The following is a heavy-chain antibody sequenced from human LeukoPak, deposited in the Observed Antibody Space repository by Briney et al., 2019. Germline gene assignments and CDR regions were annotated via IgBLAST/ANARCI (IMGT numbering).Heavy chain of an antibody. CDR3: ARGAPHGYGSGSHYYYYMDV. V-gene: IGHV1-69*13. CDR2: IIPIFGTA. J-gene: IGHJ6*03. D-gene: IGHD3-10*01. CDR1: GGTFSSYA. Sequence: ASVKVSCKASGGTFSSYAISWVRQAPGQGLEWMGGIIPIFGTANYAQKFQGRVTITADESTSTAYMELSSLRSEDTAVYYCARGAPHGYGSGSHYYYYMDVWGKGTTVTVSS.